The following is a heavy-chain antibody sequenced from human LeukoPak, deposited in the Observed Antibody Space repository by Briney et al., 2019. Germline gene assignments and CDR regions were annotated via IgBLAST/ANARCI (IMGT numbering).Heavy chain of an antibody. D-gene: IGHD2-2*01. CDR1: GFIFRNYA. J-gene: IGHJ6*02. Sequence: GGSLRLSCGASGFIFRNYAMSWVRQAPGEGLEWVSGISDNGGGRYYADSVKGRFTISRDNSKNMLYLQMNGLRAEDTAVYYCAKGGYCSSTSCPSYYYYNMDVWGQGTTVTVSS. CDR3: AKGGYCSSTSCPSYYYYNMDV. V-gene: IGHV3-23*01. CDR2: ISDNGGGR.